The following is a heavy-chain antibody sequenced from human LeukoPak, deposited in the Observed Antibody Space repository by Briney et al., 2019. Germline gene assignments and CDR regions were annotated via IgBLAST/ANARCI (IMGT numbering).Heavy chain of an antibody. V-gene: IGHV3-21*01. CDR2: ISPTSDFI. CDR1: EFTFSRYA. Sequence: GGSLRLSCVASEFTFSRYAMNWVRQAPGKGLEWVSSISPTSDFIYYEASVKGRFTISRDNAKNSVFLQMTSLRDDDTAIYYCARALSGDFHYIDYWGQGTLVTVSS. D-gene: IGHD3-10*01. CDR3: ARALSGDFHYIDY. J-gene: IGHJ4*02.